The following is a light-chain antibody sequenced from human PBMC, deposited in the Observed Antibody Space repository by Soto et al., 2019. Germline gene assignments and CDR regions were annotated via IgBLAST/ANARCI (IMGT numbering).Light chain of an antibody. CDR1: SSDVGGYNY. CDR2: EVS. CDR3: SSYAGSNNFGV. Sequence: QSVLTQPPSASGSPGQSVTIPCTGTSSDVGGYNYVSWYQQHPGKAPKLMIYEVSKRPSGVPDRFSGSKSGNTASLTVSGLQAEDEADYYCSSYAGSNNFGVFGGGTKLTVL. J-gene: IGLJ2*01. V-gene: IGLV2-8*01.